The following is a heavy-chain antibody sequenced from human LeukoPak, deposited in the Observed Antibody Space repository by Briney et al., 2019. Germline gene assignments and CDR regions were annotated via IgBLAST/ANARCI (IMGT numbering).Heavy chain of an antibody. CDR2: ISYDGSNK. D-gene: IGHD4-17*01. J-gene: IGHJ6*02. Sequence: GGSLRLSCAASGFTFSSYAMHWVRQAPGKGLEWVAVISYDGSNKYYADSVKGRFTISRDNSKNTLYLQMSSLRAEDTAVYYCARDIFGGGDYGSYYYGMDVWGQGTTVTVSS. CDR1: GFTFSSYA. V-gene: IGHV3-30-3*01. CDR3: ARDIFGGGDYGSYYYGMDV.